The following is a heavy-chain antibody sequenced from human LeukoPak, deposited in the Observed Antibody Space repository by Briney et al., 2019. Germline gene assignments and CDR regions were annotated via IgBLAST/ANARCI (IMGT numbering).Heavy chain of an antibody. CDR1: GFTFSSYY. Sequence: PGGSLRLSCAASGFTFSSYYMYWIRQAPGKGLEWVSSISSSSSYIYYADSVKGRFTISRDNAKNSLYLQMNSLRAEDTAVYYCARERGGGAILYYFDYWGQGTLGTVSS. CDR3: ARERGGGAILYYFDY. D-gene: IGHD3-10*01. CDR2: ISSSSSYI. V-gene: IGHV3-21*01. J-gene: IGHJ4*02.